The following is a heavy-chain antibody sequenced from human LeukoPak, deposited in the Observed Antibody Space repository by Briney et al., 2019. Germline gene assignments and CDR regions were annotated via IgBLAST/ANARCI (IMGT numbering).Heavy chain of an antibody. CDR2: IYPRDGST. CDR1: GYSFTNYW. Sequence: GESLKISCKGSGYSFTNYWIGWVRQAPGQGLEWMGMIYPRDGSTSYAQKFQGRVTVTRDTSTSTVHMELSGLRSEDTAVYYCARDQEGFDYWGQGTLVTVSS. V-gene: IGHV1-46*01. J-gene: IGHJ4*02. CDR3: ARDQEGFDY.